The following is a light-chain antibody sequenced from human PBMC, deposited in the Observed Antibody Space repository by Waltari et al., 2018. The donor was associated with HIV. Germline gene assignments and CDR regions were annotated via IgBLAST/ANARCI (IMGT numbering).Light chain of an antibody. V-gene: IGKV3-15*01. Sequence: DIVMTQSPAILSVSPGERVTLSCRASQGVGSEIAWYQQKVGQAPRLLIYGAATRAAEIPVRFSGSGSGTDFTLTIDSLQSEDFATYYCQQYNIRPRGNTFGQGTKLQIK. J-gene: IGKJ2*01. CDR1: QGVGSE. CDR3: QQYNIRPRGNT. CDR2: GAA.